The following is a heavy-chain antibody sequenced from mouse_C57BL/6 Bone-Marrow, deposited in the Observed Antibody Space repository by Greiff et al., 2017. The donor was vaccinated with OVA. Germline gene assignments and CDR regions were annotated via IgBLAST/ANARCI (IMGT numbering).Heavy chain of an antibody. Sequence: VQLQQSGAELVKPGASVKLSCTASGFNIKDYYMHWVKQRPEQGLEWIGRIDPEDGETKYATKFQGKATITADTSPNTAYLQLSSLTSEDTAVYYCARNYGWYFDVWGTGTTVTVSS. D-gene: IGHD2-1*01. CDR3: ARNYGWYFDV. J-gene: IGHJ1*03. CDR1: GFNIKDYY. CDR2: IDPEDGET. V-gene: IGHV14-2*01.